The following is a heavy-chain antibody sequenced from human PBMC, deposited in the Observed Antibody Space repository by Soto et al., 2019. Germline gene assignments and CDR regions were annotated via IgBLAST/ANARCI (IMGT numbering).Heavy chain of an antibody. CDR1: GGSFSGYY. J-gene: IGHJ6*02. CDR2: INHSGST. Sequence: PSETLSLTCTVYGGSFSGYYWNWIRQPPGKGLEWIGEINHSGSTNFNPSLKSRVTISVDTSKNQFSLKLSSVTAADTAVYYCAGSIAGRRPYFYYYHGMDVWGQGTSVTVSS. CDR3: AGSIAGRRPYFYYYHGMDV. V-gene: IGHV4-34*01. D-gene: IGHD6-6*01.